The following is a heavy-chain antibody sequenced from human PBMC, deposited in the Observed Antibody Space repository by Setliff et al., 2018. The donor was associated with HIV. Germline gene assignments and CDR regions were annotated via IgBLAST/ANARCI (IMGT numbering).Heavy chain of an antibody. Sequence: SETLSLTCKVSGDSISSGGYYWTWIRKPAGKGLEWIGHIYTSGNTNYNPSLKSRVSISVATSKNQFFLTLTSVTAADSAAYYCARLGEHDTGDLDVWGKGTTVTVSS. CDR2: IYTSGNT. D-gene: IGHD7-27*01. J-gene: IGHJ6*04. CDR3: ARLGEHDTGDLDV. CDR1: GDSISSGGYY. V-gene: IGHV4-61*09.